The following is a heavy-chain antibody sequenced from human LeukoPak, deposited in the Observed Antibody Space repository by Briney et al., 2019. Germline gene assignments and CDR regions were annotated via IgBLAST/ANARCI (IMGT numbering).Heavy chain of an antibody. Sequence: ASVTVSCKVSGYTLTELSMHWVRQAPGKGLEWMGGFDPEDGETIYAQKFQGRVTMTEDTSTDTAYMELSSLRSEDTAVYYCATHPYYYDSSGYYGYFDYWGQGTLVTVSS. CDR3: ATHPYYYDSSGYYGYFDY. J-gene: IGHJ4*02. V-gene: IGHV1-24*01. D-gene: IGHD3-22*01. CDR1: GYTLTELS. CDR2: FDPEDGET.